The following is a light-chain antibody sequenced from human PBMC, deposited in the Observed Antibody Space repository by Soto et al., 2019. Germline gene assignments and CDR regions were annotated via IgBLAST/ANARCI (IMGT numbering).Light chain of an antibody. Sequence: DIQMTQSPSTLSASVGDRVTITCRASQSISYWLAWYQQKPGKAPKLLIFDASSLESGVSSRFSGSGSGTEFTITISSLQPDDLGTFHCQQYNSYPYTFGQGTKLEIK. CDR3: QQYNSYPYT. CDR1: QSISYW. J-gene: IGKJ2*01. V-gene: IGKV1-5*01. CDR2: DAS.